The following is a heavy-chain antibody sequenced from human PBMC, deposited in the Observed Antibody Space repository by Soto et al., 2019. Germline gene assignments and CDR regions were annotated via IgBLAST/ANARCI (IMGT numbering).Heavy chain of an antibody. CDR1: GFTFRSFT. D-gene: IGHD6-13*01. CDR3: TRGASRDSSARGWFDP. CDR2: ISSNSAYI. Sequence: GGSLRLSCAASGFTFRSFTMNWVRQAPGKGLEWVSTISSNSAYIYYTDALRGRFTISRDNAKNSLHLQMNSLRAEDTAVYYCTRGASRDSSARGWFDPWGPGTLVTVSS. V-gene: IGHV3-21*01. J-gene: IGHJ5*02.